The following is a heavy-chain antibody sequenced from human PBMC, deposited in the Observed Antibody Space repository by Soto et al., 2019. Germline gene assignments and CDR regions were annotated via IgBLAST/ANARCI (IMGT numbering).Heavy chain of an antibody. CDR2: ISAYNGNT. J-gene: IGHJ6*02. V-gene: IGHV1-18*01. CDR3: ARDSEGRLWFGYYGMDV. D-gene: IGHD3-10*01. CDR1: GYTFTSYG. Sequence: QVQLVQSGAEVKKPGASVKVSCKASGYTFTSYGISWVRQAPGQGLEWMGWISAYNGNTKYSQKLQGRVTMTTDTSASTAYMELRSLRSDDTAVYYCARDSEGRLWFGYYGMDVWGQGTTVTVSS.